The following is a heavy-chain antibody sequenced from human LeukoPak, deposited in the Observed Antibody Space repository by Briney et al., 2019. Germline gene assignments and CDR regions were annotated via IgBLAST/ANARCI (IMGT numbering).Heavy chain of an antibody. CDR1: GDPITSHRDYK. V-gene: IGHV4-61*01. CDR2: IYDSGST. CDR3: AREYSAFDY. D-gene: IGHD5-12*01. J-gene: IGHJ4*02. Sequence: PSETLSLTCTVSGDPITSHRDYKWTWIRQPPGKGLVWIGYIYDSGSTNYNPSLKSRVTISVDTSKNQFSLKLTSVTAADTAVYYCAREYSAFDYWGQGTLVTVSS.